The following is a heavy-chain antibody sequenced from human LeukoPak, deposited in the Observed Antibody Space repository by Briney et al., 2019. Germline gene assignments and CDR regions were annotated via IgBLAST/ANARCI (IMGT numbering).Heavy chain of an antibody. CDR1: GYTFTSYG. Sequence: ASVKVSCKASGYTFTSYGISWVRQAPGQGLEWMGWISAYNGNTNYAQKLQGRVTMTTDTSTSTAYMELRSLRSDDTAVYYCARGAVGQPIYGWFDPWGQGTLVTVSS. J-gene: IGHJ5*02. CDR3: ARGAVGQPIYGWFDP. CDR2: ISAYNGNT. D-gene: IGHD2-21*01. V-gene: IGHV1-18*01.